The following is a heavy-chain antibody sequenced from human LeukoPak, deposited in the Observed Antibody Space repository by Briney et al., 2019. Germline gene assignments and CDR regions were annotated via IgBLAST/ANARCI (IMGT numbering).Heavy chain of an antibody. CDR1: GFTFDDYG. V-gene: IGHV3-20*04. Sequence: GGSLRLSCAASGFTFDDYGMSWVRQAPGKGLEWVSGINWNGGSTGYADSVKGRFTISRDNAKNSLYLQMNSPRAEDTALYYCARETELDGYNHFDYWGQGTPVTVSS. J-gene: IGHJ4*02. CDR3: ARETELDGYNHFDY. CDR2: INWNGGST. D-gene: IGHD5-24*01.